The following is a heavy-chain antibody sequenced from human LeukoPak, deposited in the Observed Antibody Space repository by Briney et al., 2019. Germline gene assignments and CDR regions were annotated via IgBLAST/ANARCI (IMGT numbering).Heavy chain of an antibody. J-gene: IGHJ6*03. D-gene: IGHD6-19*01. V-gene: IGHV1-2*02. CDR2: INPNSGGT. CDR3: ARDSSGWLRYYYYYMDV. CDR1: GYTFTGYY. Sequence: ASVKVSCKASGYTFTGYYMHWVRQAPGQGLEWMGWINPNSGGTNYAQKFQGRVTMTRDTSISTAYMELSRLRSDDTAVYYCARDSSGWLRYYYYYMDVWRKGTTVTVSS.